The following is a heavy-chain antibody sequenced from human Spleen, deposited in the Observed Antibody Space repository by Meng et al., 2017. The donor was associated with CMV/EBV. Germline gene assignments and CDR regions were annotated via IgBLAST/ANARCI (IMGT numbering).Heavy chain of an antibody. Sequence: SGYTSASYGLSWVRQAPGQGLEWMGWISPYNGNTKYAQKFQGRVTMTTDTPTSTVYMELRNLGSDDTAVYYCARGIFRFLEWLPSLDYWGQGTLVTVSS. D-gene: IGHD3-3*01. V-gene: IGHV1-18*01. CDR3: ARGIFRFLEWLPSLDY. CDR2: ISPYNGNT. J-gene: IGHJ4*02. CDR1: GYTSASYG.